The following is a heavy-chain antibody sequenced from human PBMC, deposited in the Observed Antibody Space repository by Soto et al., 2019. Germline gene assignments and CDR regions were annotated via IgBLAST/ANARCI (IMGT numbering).Heavy chain of an antibody. D-gene: IGHD5-12*01. CDR1: GGSINTFY. Sequence: SETLSLTCTVSGGSINTFYWSWVRQPAGKGLEWIGRIFSSGSTSFNPSLESRVAMSVDTSKNHFSLNLSSVTAADMAVYYCAREGSYSAYNFAHGIQLWSFDFWGQGALVSVSS. V-gene: IGHV4-4*07. J-gene: IGHJ4*02. CDR3: AREGSYSAYNFAHGIQLWSFDF. CDR2: IFSSGST.